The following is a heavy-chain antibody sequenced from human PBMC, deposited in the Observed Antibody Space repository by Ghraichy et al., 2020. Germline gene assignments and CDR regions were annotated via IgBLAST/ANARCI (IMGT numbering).Heavy chain of an antibody. CDR1: GYTFTSYG. D-gene: IGHD4-17*01. Sequence: ASVKVSCKASGYTFTSYGISWVRQAPGQGLEWMGWISAYNGNTNYAQKLQGRVTMTTDTSTSTAYMELRSLRSDDTAVYYCARVPGGDYVSNWFDPWGQGTLVTVSS. CDR3: ARVPGGDYVSNWFDP. CDR2: ISAYNGNT. V-gene: IGHV1-18*01. J-gene: IGHJ5*02.